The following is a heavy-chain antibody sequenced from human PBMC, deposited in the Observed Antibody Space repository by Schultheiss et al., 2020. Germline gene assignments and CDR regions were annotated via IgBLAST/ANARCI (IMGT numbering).Heavy chain of an antibody. CDR2: INAGNGNT. CDR1: GYTFTSYA. D-gene: IGHD2-2*01. Sequence: ASVKVSCKASGYTFTSYAMHWVRQAPGQRLEWMGWINAGNGNTKYSQKFQGRVTITRDTSASTAYMELSSLRSEDTAVYYCARFCSSTSCHYYFDYWGQGTLVTVSS. V-gene: IGHV1-3*01. CDR3: ARFCSSTSCHYYFDY. J-gene: IGHJ4*02.